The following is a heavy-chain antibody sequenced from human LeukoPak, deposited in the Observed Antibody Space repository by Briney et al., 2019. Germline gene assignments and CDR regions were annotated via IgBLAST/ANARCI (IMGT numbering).Heavy chain of an antibody. V-gene: IGHV1-8*01. Sequence: ASVKVSCKASGYTFTSYDINWVRQATGQGLEGMGWMNPNSGNTGYAQKFQGRVTMTRNTSISTAYMELSSLRSEDTAVYYCATLGLVVPAATDAFDIWGQGTMVTVSS. D-gene: IGHD2-2*01. CDR1: GYTFTSYD. J-gene: IGHJ3*02. CDR2: MNPNSGNT. CDR3: ATLGLVVPAATDAFDI.